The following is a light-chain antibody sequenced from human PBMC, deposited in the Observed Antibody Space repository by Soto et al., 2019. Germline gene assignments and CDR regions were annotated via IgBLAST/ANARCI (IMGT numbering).Light chain of an antibody. CDR2: DAS. J-gene: IGKJ1*01. V-gene: IGKV3-11*01. CDR3: QQRSNWPRT. CDR1: HSVSSY. Sequence: EIVLTQSPATLYSSPGEIDTLSCRARHSVSSYLAWYQQKPGQAPRLLIYDASIRATGIPVRFSGSGSGTDFTLTISSLEPEDFAVFSCQQRSNWPRTFGQGTKVEIK.